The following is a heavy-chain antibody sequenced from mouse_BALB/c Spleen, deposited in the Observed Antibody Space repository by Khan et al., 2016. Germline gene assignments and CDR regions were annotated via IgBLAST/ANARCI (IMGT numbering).Heavy chain of an antibody. V-gene: IGHV5-6*01. Sequence: EVELVESGGDLVKPGGSLTLSCAASGFTFSSYGMSWVRQTPDKRLEWVATISSGGSYTYYPDSVKGRFTISRDNAKNTLYLQMSSLKSEDTAMYYCARGKVRRYWYFDVWGAGTTVTVSS. CDR3: ARGKVRRYWYFDV. J-gene: IGHJ1*01. CDR2: ISSGGSYT. D-gene: IGHD2-14*01. CDR1: GFTFSSYG.